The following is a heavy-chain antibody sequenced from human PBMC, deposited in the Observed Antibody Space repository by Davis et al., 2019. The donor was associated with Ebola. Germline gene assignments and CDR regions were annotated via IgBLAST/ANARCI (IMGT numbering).Heavy chain of an antibody. CDR2: IYDHST. J-gene: IGHJ4*02. CDR1: GFTVSSNH. V-gene: IGHV3-53*05. Sequence: GGSLRLSCAASGFTVSSNHMSWVRQAPGKGLEWVSVIYDHSTAYADSVRGRFIISRDKSNTTLYLEMNSLRVDDTAVYYCATTQWLREFDNWGQGTLVTVSS. CDR3: ATTQWLREFDN. D-gene: IGHD6-19*01.